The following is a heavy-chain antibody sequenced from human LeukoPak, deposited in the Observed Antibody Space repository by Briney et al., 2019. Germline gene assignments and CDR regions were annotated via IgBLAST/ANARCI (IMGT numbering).Heavy chain of an antibody. D-gene: IGHD3-3*01. CDR1: GFTVSSNY. V-gene: IGHV3-66*01. J-gene: IGHJ4*02. CDR3: ARAPNYDFWSGYYWSPFDY. Sequence: GGSLRLSCAASGFTVSSNYMSWVRQAPGKGLEWVSVIYSGGSTYYADSVKGRFTISRDNSKNTLYLQMNSLRAEDTAVYYCARAPNYDFWSGYYWSPFDYWGQGTLATVSS. CDR2: IYSGGST.